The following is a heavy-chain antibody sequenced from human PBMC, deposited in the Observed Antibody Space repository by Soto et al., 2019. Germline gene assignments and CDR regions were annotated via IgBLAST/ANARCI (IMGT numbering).Heavy chain of an antibody. CDR1: GFTFSSYG. CDR3: AKEHGDAFDI. J-gene: IGHJ3*02. Sequence: QVQLVESGGGVVQPGRSLRLSCAASGFTFSSYGMHWVRQAPGKGLEWVAVISYDGSNKYYADSVKGRFTIPRDNAKNPLYLQMTGLRAEDAAVYYCAKEHGDAFDIWGQGTMVTVSS. CDR2: ISYDGSNK. V-gene: IGHV3-30*18.